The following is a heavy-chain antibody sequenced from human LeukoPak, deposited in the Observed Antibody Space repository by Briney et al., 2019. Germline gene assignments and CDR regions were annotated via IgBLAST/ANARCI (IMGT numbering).Heavy chain of an antibody. J-gene: IGHJ5*02. D-gene: IGHD3-9*01. CDR3: ARGVRLYYYDILTGYSRYGRVWFDP. CDR1: GYSISSGYY. V-gene: IGHV4-38-2*02. CDR2: IFHSGGT. Sequence: PSETLSLTCSVSGYSISSGYYWGWIRQPPGKGLEWIGNIFHSGGTYYNPSLKSRVTISVDTSKNQFSLKLSSVTAADTAVYYCARGVRLYYYDILTGYSRYGRVWFDPWGQGTLVTVSS.